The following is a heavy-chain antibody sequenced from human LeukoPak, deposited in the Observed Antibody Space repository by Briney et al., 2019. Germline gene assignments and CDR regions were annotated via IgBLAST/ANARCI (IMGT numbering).Heavy chain of an antibody. CDR3: ARVSAGNWFDP. D-gene: IGHD3-10*01. CDR2: MNPNSGNT. J-gene: IGHJ5*02. CDR1: GYPFTSFE. Sequence: ASVKVSCKASGYPFTSFEINWVRQATGQGLEWMGWMNPNSGNTVYAQKFQGRVTITRNTSISTAYMELGSLRSEDTAVYYCARVSAGNWFDPWGQGTLVTVSS. V-gene: IGHV1-8*01.